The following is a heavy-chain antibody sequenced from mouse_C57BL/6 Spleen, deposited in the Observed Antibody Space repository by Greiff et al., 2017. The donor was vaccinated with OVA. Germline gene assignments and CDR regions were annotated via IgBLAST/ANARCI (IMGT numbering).Heavy chain of an antibody. CDR2: IRSKSNNYAT. J-gene: IGHJ4*01. Sequence: EVKLVESGGGLVQPKGSLKLSCAASGFSFNTYAMNWVRQAPGKGLEWVARIRSKSNNYATYYADSVKDRFTISRDDSESMLYLQMNNLKTEDTAMYYCVLELPHYYAMDYWGQGTSVTVSS. CDR3: VLELPHYYAMDY. CDR1: GFSFNTYA. V-gene: IGHV10-1*01.